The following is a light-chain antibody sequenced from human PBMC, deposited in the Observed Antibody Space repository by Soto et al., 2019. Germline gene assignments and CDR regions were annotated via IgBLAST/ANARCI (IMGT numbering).Light chain of an antibody. CDR3: SSYTTRSSLYV. J-gene: IGLJ1*01. CDR2: EVS. CDR1: SSDVGGYNS. V-gene: IGLV2-14*01. Sequence: QSALTQPASVSGSPGQSITISCTGTSSDVGGYNSVSWYQHHPGNAPKLMIYEVSNRPSGVSNRFSGSKSGNTASLTISGLQAEDEADYYCSSYTTRSSLYVFGTGT.